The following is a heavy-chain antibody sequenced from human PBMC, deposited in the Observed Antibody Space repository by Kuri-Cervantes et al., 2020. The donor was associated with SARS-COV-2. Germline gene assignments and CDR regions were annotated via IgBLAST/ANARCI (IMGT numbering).Heavy chain of an antibody. V-gene: IGHV4-59*01. CDR3: ARGWDYGSGSYYPRGDYGMDV. CDR2: IYYSGST. Sequence: GSLRLSCTVSGGSISSYYWSWIRQPPGKGLEWIGYIYYSGSTNYNPSFKSRVTISVDTSKNQFSLKLSSVTAADTAVYYCARGWDYGSGSYYPRGDYGMDVWGQGTTVTVSS. CDR1: GGSISSYY. D-gene: IGHD3-10*01. J-gene: IGHJ6*02.